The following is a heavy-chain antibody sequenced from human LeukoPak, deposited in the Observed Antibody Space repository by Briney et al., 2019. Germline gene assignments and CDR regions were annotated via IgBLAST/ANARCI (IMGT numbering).Heavy chain of an antibody. V-gene: IGHV4-39*07. Sequence: SETLSLTCPVSGGSISSSSYYWGWIRQPPGKGLEWTGSIYYSGSTYYNPSLKSRVTISVDTSKNQFSLKLSSVTAADTAVYYCARMVTTVTTSNWFDPWGQGTLVTVSS. D-gene: IGHD4-17*01. CDR3: ARMVTTVTTSNWFDP. CDR2: IYYSGST. CDR1: GGSISSSSYY. J-gene: IGHJ5*02.